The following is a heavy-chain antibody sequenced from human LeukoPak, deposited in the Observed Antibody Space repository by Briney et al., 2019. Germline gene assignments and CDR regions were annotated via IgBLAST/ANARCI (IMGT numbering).Heavy chain of an antibody. Sequence: GGSLRLSCAASGFTFSSYAMSWVRQAPGKGLEWVSAISGSGGSTYYADSVKGRFTISRDNSKNTLYLQMNSLRAEDTAVYYCAKGPYYYGSGSYYNTPSFDYWGQGTLVTVSS. CDR1: GFTFSSYA. CDR3: AKGPYYYGSGSYYNTPSFDY. CDR2: ISGSGGST. J-gene: IGHJ4*02. D-gene: IGHD3-10*01. V-gene: IGHV3-23*01.